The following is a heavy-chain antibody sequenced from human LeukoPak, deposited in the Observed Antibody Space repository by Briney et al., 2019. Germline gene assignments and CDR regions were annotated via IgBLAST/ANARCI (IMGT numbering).Heavy chain of an antibody. CDR3: AKKPYYDFWSGYIYYFDY. J-gene: IGHJ4*02. D-gene: IGHD3-3*01. CDR2: ISGSGGST. CDR1: GFTFSSYA. Sequence: PGGSLRLSCAASGFTFSSYAMSWVRQAPWKGLEWVSAISGSGGSTYYADSVKGRFTISRDNSKNTLYLQMNSLRAEDTAVYYCAKKPYYDFWSGYIYYFDYWGQGTLVTVPS. V-gene: IGHV3-23*01.